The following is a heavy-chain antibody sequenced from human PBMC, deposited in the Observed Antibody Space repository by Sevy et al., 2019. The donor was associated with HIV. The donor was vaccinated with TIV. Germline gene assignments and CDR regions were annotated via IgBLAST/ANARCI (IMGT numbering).Heavy chain of an antibody. CDR1: GFTFSSYA. CDR3: ARDIRHQMVIRGVIAVIHWFDP. V-gene: IGHV3-30-3*01. J-gene: IGHJ5*02. D-gene: IGHD3-10*01. Sequence: GGSLRLSCAASGFTFSSYAMHWVRQAPGKGLEWVAVISYDGSNKYYADSVKGRFTISRDNSKNTLYLQMNSLRAEDTAVYYCARDIRHQMVIRGVIAVIHWFDPWGQGTLVTVSS. CDR2: ISYDGSNK.